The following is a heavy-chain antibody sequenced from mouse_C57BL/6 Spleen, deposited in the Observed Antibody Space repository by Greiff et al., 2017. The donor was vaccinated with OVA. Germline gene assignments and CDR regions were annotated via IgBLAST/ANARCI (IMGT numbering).Heavy chain of an antibody. CDR3: ARPYYGSSYDYAMDY. D-gene: IGHD1-1*01. Sequence: QVQLQQPGAELVKPGASVKLSCKASGYTFTSYWMHWVKQRPGQGLEWIGRIDPNSGGTKYNEKFKSKATLTVDKPSSTAYMPLSSLTSEDSAVYYCARPYYGSSYDYAMDYWGQGTSVTVSS. V-gene: IGHV1-72*01. CDR1: GYTFTSYW. CDR2: IDPNSGGT. J-gene: IGHJ4*01.